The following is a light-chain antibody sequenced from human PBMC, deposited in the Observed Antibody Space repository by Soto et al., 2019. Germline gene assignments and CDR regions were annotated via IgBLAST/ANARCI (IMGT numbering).Light chain of an antibody. CDR2: EVS. CDR1: SSDVGTYNY. V-gene: IGLV2-14*01. Sequence: QSVLTQPASVSGSPGQSITISCTETSSDVGTYNYVSWYQHHPGEAPKLIIYEVSYRPSGVSNRFSGSKSGSTASLTISGLQAEDESDYYCSSVSSTTTYVFGTGTKVTVL. J-gene: IGLJ1*01. CDR3: SSVSSTTTYV.